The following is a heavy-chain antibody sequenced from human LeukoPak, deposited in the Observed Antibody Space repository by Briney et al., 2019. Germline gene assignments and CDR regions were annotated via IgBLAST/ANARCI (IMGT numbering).Heavy chain of an antibody. Sequence: SVKVSCKASGFTFTSSAMQWVRQARGQRLEWIGWIVVGSGGRTSYAQKFQGRVTMTRDTSTSTVYMELSSLRSEDTAVYYCARALGYCSSTSCLGAFDIWGQGTMVTVSS. CDR3: ARALGYCSSTSCLGAFDI. V-gene: IGHV1-58*02. J-gene: IGHJ3*02. CDR1: GFTFTSSA. D-gene: IGHD2-2*01. CDR2: IVVGSGGRT.